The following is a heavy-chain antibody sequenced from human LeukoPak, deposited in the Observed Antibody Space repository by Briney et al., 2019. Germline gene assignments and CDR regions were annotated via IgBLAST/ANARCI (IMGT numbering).Heavy chain of an antibody. D-gene: IGHD2/OR15-2a*01. V-gene: IGHV4-59*01. Sequence: SETLSLTCAVYGGSFSGYYWSWIRQPPGKGLEWIGYIYYSGSTNYNPSLKSRVTISVDTSKNQFSLKLSSVTAADTAVYYCARALELSYYFDYWGQGTLVTVSS. J-gene: IGHJ4*02. CDR1: GGSFSGYY. CDR2: IYYSGST. CDR3: ARALELSYYFDY.